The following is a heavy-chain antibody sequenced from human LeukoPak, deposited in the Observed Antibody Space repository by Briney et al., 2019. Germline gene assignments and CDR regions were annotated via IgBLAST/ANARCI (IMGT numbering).Heavy chain of an antibody. D-gene: IGHD3-22*01. V-gene: IGHV4-34*01. CDR1: GGSFSGYY. Sequence: PSETLSLTCAVYGGSFSGYYWSWIRQPPGKGLEWIGEINHSGSTNYNPSLKSRVTISVDTSKNQFSLKLSSVTAADTAVYYCARGQSADYYDSSGPFDYWGQGTLVTVSS. J-gene: IGHJ4*02. CDR2: INHSGST. CDR3: ARGQSADYYDSSGPFDY.